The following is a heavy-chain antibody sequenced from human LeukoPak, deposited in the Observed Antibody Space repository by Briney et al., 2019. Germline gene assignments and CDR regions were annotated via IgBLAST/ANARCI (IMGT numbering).Heavy chain of an antibody. CDR1: GFTFSNAW. D-gene: IGHD3-22*01. V-gene: IGHV3-15*01. CDR2: IKSKTYGGTT. J-gene: IGHJ2*01. Sequence: GGSLSLSCAASGFTFSNAWMSWVRQAPGKGLELVGRIKSKTYGGTTEYAAPVRGRFTISRDDSKNTLYLQINSLKTEDTAVYYCTTEVRYYDSSGYYPNWYFDLWGRGTLVTVSS. CDR3: TTEVRYYDSSGYYPNWYFDL.